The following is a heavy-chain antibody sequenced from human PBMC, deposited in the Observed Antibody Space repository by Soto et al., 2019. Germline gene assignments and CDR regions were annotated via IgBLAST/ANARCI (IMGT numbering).Heavy chain of an antibody. CDR1: GFTFSSYA. CDR2: ISYDGSNK. J-gene: IGHJ6*02. CDR3: ARDCHDFWSGSWDYYYYGMDV. Sequence: QVQLVESGGGVVQPGRSLRLSCAASGFTFSSYAMHWVRQAPGKGLEWVAVISYDGSNKYYADSVKGRFTISRDNSKNTLYLKMNSLRAEDTAVYYCARDCHDFWSGSWDYYYYGMDVWGQGTTVTVSS. D-gene: IGHD3-3*01. V-gene: IGHV3-30-3*01.